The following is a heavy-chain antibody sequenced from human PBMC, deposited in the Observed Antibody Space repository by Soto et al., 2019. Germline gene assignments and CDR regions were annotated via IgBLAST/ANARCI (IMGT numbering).Heavy chain of an antibody. V-gene: IGHV5-51*01. D-gene: IGHD5-18*01. CDR3: ARSTLRGYSQPCYFDY. CDR2: IYPGDSDT. CDR1: GYSFTSYW. Sequence: PGESLKISCKGSGYSFTSYWIGWVRQMPGKGLEWMGIIYPGDSDTRYSPSFQGQVTISADKSISTAYLQWSSLKASDTAMYYCARSTLRGYSQPCYFDYWGQGTLVTVSS. J-gene: IGHJ4*02.